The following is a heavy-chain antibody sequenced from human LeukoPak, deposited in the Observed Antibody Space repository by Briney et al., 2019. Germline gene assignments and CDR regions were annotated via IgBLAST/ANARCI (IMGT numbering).Heavy chain of an antibody. CDR2: IWYDGSNK. D-gene: IGHD5-12*01. V-gene: IGHV3-33*01. J-gene: IGHJ4*02. CDR1: GFTFSSYG. Sequence: PRGSLRLSCAASGFTFSSYGMHWVRQAPGKGLEWVAVIWYDGSNKYYADSVRGRFTISRDNSKNTLYLQMNSLRAEDTAVYYCARDGGSGYEVDYWGQGTLVTVSS. CDR3: ARDGGSGYEVDY.